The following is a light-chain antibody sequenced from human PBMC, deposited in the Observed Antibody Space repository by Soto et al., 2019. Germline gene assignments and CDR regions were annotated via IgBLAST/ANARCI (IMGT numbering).Light chain of an antibody. CDR3: QQVNSFPST. Sequence: IQLTPSPSSLSASVGDRVTITCLASQGTSSHLAWYQQKPGKAPKLLIYAASTLQTGVPSRFSGGGSGTDFTLTLSSLQPEDFATYYCQQVNSFPSTFGQGTQLEIK. V-gene: IGKV1-9*01. J-gene: IGKJ5*01. CDR1: QGTSSH. CDR2: AAS.